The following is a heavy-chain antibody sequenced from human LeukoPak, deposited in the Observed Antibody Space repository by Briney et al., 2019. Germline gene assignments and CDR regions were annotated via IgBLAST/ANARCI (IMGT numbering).Heavy chain of an antibody. D-gene: IGHD3-22*01. J-gene: IGHJ4*02. CDR3: ARVGYSYDSSGYYGFDY. CDR1: GYTFTSYY. Sequence: ASVKVSCKASGYTFTSYYMHWVRQAPGQGLEWMGIINPSGGSTSYAQKFQGRVTMTRDTSTSTVYMELSSLRSEDTAVYYCARVGYSYDSSGYYGFDYWGQGSLVTVSS. V-gene: IGHV1-46*01. CDR2: INPSGGST.